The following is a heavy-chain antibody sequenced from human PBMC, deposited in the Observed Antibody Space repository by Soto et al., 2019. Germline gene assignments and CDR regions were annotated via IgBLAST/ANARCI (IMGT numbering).Heavy chain of an antibody. D-gene: IGHD6-13*01. CDR3: AREEVYSSPWDAFDI. Sequence: TXPRTCAHCGDSVYSNSAAYNWIRQSPSRGLEWLGRTYYMSKWYNDYAVSVKSRITINPDTSKNQFSLQLNSVTPEDTAVYYCAREEVYSSPWDAFDIWGQGTMVTVSS. V-gene: IGHV6-1*01. CDR2: TYYMSKWYN. J-gene: IGHJ3*02. CDR1: GDSVYSNSAA.